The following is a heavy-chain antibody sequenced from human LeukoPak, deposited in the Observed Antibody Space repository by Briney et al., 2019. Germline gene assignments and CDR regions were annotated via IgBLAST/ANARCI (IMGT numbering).Heavy chain of an antibody. CDR1: GGSISSYY. CDR2: INHSGST. CDR3: ARAKTQCDYFDY. D-gene: IGHD5-24*01. Sequence: PSETLSLTCTVSGGSISSYYWSWIRQPPGKGLEWIGEINHSGSTKYNPSLKSRVTISVDTSKNQFSLKLSSVTAADTAVYYCARAKTQCDYFDYWGQGALVTVSS. V-gene: IGHV4-34*01. J-gene: IGHJ4*02.